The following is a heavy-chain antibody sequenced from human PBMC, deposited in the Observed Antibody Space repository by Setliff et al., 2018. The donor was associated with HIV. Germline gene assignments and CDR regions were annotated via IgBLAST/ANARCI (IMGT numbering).Heavy chain of an antibody. CDR3: ASFPTITASQDVFDI. D-gene: IGHD4-4*01. Sequence: GGSLRLSCTASGSAFNTYTMNWVRQAPGKGLEWASSISSSSSFIYYADSVRGRFTVSRDNAKNSLYLRMISLRVEDTAIYYCASFPTITASQDVFDIWGHGTMVTVSS. V-gene: IGHV3-21*01. J-gene: IGHJ3*02. CDR2: ISSSSSFI. CDR1: GSAFNTYT.